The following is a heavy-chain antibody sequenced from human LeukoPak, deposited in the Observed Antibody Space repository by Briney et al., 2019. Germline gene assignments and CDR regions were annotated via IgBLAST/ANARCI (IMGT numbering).Heavy chain of an antibody. V-gene: IGHV1-2*02. Sequence: ASVKVSCKASGYTFTSYDINWVRQAPGQGLEWMGWINPNSGGTNYAQKFQGRVTMTRDTSISTAYMELRSLRSDDTAVYYCARDPPATGTWGQGTLVTVSS. CDR2: INPNSGGT. CDR1: GYTFTSYD. D-gene: IGHD1-1*01. CDR3: ARDPPATGT. J-gene: IGHJ4*02.